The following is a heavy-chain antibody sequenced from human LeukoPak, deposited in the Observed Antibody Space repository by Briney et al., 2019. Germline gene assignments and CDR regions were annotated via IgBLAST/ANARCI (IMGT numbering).Heavy chain of an antibody. CDR1: GFTFSAYS. V-gene: IGHV3-48*02. CDR2: ISSSSSAI. J-gene: IGHJ4*02. CDR3: ATGPY. Sequence: GGSLRLSCAASGFTFSAYSMKWVRQAPGKGLEWVSYISSSSSAISHADSVKGRFTTSRGNAKNSLYLQMNSLRDEDTAVYYCATGPYWGQGTLVTVSS.